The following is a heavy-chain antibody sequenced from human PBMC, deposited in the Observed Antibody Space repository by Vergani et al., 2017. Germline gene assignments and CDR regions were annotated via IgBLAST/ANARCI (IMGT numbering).Heavy chain of an antibody. Sequence: QVQLVQSGAEVKKPGASVKVSCKASGYTFTSYGISWVRQAPGQGLEWMGWISAYNGNTNYAQKLQGRVTMTTDTSTSTAYMELRSLRSDDTAVYYCASPKDGNYDYRDHDAFDIWGQGTMVTVSS. D-gene: IGHD4-11*01. CDR2: ISAYNGNT. CDR1: GYTFTSYG. J-gene: IGHJ3*02. CDR3: ASPKDGNYDYRDHDAFDI. V-gene: IGHV1-18*01.